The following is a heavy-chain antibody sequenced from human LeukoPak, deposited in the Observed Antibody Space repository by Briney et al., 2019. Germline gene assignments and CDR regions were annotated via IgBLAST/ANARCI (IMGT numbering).Heavy chain of an antibody. V-gene: IGHV3-49*04. CDR2: IRSKAYGGTT. CDR1: RFTFGDYA. Sequence: PGGSLRLSCTASRFTFGDYAMSWVRQAPGKGLEWVGFIRSKAYGGTTEYAASVKGRFTISRDDSKSIAYLQMNSLKTEDTAAYYCTSTLKSDHWGQGTLVTVSS. J-gene: IGHJ5*02. CDR3: TSTLKSDH.